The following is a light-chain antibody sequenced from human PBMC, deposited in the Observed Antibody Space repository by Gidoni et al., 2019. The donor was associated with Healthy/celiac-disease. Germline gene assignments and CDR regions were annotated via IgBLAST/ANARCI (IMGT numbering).Light chain of an antibody. CDR2: GAS. CDR1: QSVSSN. V-gene: IGKV3-15*01. Sequence: EIVMPRSPAPLSVSPGERATLSCRASQSVSSNLAWYQQKPGQAPRLLIYGASTRATGIPARFSGSGSGTEFTLTISSLQSEDFAVYYCQQYNNWPPGTFGGGTKVEIK. CDR3: QQYNNWPPGT. J-gene: IGKJ4*01.